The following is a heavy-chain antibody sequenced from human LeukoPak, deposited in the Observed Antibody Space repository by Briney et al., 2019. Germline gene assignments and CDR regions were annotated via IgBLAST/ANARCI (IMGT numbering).Heavy chain of an antibody. D-gene: IGHD3-22*01. V-gene: IGHV3-11*04. CDR1: GLSLSDHY. CDR3: ARERYDSSGFFDY. Sequence: GGSLRLPCAASGLSLSDHYMSWIRQAPGKGLQWISYISNSGDIKYYADSVRGRFTVSRDNARNSVYLQMNSLRAEDTAVYYCARERYDSSGFFDYWGQGTLVTVSS. J-gene: IGHJ4*02. CDR2: ISNSGDIK.